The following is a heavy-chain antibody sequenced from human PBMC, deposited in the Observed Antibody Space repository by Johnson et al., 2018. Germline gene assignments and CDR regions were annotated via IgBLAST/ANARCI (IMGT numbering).Heavy chain of an antibody. CDR1: GFTFSSYW. D-gene: IGHD3-22*01. J-gene: IGHJ3*02. CDR2: SYSDGSIT. Sequence: EVQLVETGGGLVQPGGSLRLSCVASGFTFSSYWMHWVRQDPGKGLVWVSRSYSDGSITNYADSVKGRFTISRDNAKNTPYLQMNSLRVEETAVYYCARGSLVSGYYSRGAFEIWGQGTMVTVSS. CDR3: ARGSLVSGYYSRGAFEI. V-gene: IGHV3-74*02.